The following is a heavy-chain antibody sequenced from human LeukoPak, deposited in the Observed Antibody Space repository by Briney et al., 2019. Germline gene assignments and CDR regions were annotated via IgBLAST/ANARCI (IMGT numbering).Heavy chain of an antibody. CDR3: TYSSSWFTVGDYFDY. CDR2: INPSGGST. J-gene: IGHJ4*02. V-gene: IGHV1-46*01. Sequence: ASVKVSCKASGYTFTSYYMHWVRQAPGQGLEWMGIINPSGGSTSYAQKFQDRVTMTTDKSTSTTYMELRSLRSDDTAVYYCTYSSSWFTVGDYFDYWGQGTLVTVSS. CDR1: GYTFTSYY. D-gene: IGHD6-13*01.